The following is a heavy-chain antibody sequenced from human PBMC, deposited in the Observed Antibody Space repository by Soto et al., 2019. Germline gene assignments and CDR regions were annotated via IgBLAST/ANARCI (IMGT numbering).Heavy chain of an antibody. J-gene: IGHJ5*02. CDR1: GFTFSSYA. CDR3: AKENIVVVVANNWFDP. Sequence: EVPLLESGGGLVQPGGSLRLSCAASGFTFSSYAMSWFRQAPGQGLEWVSAISGSGVSTYYADSVKGRFTSSRDNSKNTMYLQMNSLIAEDTAVYYCAKENIVVVVANNWFDPWGQGTLVTVSS. CDR2: ISGSGVST. V-gene: IGHV3-23*01. D-gene: IGHD2-15*01.